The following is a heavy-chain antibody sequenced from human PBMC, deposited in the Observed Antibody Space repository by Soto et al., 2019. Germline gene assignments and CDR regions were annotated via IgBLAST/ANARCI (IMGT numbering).Heavy chain of an antibody. J-gene: IGHJ5*02. CDR2: IIPIFGTP. Sequence: QVQLVQSGAEVKKLGSSVKVSCKASGGTFSTYTISWVRQAPGQGLEWMGGIIPIFGTPNYAQKFQGRVTVTADESTNTSYMALTSLTSEDTAVYYCARHYDPWGQGTLVTVSS. CDR3: ARHYDP. V-gene: IGHV1-69*01. CDR1: GGTFSTYT.